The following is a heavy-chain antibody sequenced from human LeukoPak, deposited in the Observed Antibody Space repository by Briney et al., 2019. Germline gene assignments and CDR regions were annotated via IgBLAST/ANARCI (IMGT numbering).Heavy chain of an antibody. CDR1: GFTFSSYW. J-gene: IGHJ4*02. D-gene: IGHD5-18*01. Sequence: GGSLRLSCAASGFTFSSYWMSWVRQAPGKGLEWVANIKQDGSEKYYVDSVKGRFTISRDNAKNSLYLQMNSLRAEDTAVYYCAREGYSYGSEVIYYFDYWGQGTLVTVSS. CDR2: IKQDGSEK. V-gene: IGHV3-7*01. CDR3: AREGYSYGSEVIYYFDY.